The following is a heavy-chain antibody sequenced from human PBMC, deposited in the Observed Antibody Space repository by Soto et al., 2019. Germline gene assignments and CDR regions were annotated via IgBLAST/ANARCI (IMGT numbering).Heavy chain of an antibody. V-gene: IGHV4-34*01. Sequence: SETLSLTCAVYGGSFSGYYWSWIRQPPGKGLEWIGEINHSGSTNYNPSLKSRVTISVDTSKNQFSLKLSSVTAADTAVYYCATGKMEKKNDYSNRDFDYWGQGTLVTVSS. D-gene: IGHD4-4*01. CDR3: ATGKMEKKNDYSNRDFDY. CDR1: GGSFSGYY. CDR2: INHSGST. J-gene: IGHJ4*02.